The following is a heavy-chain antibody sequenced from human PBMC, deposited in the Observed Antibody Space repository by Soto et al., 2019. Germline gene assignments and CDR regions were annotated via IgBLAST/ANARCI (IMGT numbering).Heavy chain of an antibody. CDR2: TIPFLGTT. D-gene: IGHD6-6*01. J-gene: IGHJ4*02. Sequence: SVKVSCKASGGTFSSYGISCVRQAPGQGLEWMGRTIPFLGTTNYAQNFQDRLTVTADTSTNTAFMELSSLGSDDTAVYYCAREGYTSSSIHSFLDSWGQGTLVTVSS. V-gene: IGHV1-69*10. CDR1: GGTFSSYG. CDR3: AREGYTSSSIHSFLDS.